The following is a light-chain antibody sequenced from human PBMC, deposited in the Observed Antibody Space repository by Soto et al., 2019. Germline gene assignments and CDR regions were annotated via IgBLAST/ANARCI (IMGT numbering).Light chain of an antibody. CDR2: DAS. CDR1: QSVSSY. Sequence: PGDRATLSCRASQSVSSYLAWYQQKPGQAPRLLIYDASNRATGIPARFSGSGSGTDFTLTISSLEPEDFAVYYCQQRSNWPMYTFGQGTKLEIK. V-gene: IGKV3-11*01. J-gene: IGKJ2*01. CDR3: QQRSNWPMYT.